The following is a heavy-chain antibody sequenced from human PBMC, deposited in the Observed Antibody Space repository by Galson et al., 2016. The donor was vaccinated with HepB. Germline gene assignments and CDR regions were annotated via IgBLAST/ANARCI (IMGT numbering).Heavy chain of an antibody. J-gene: IGHJ4*02. CDR3: AKLPDGYYLFDY. CDR1: GYSFSIYW. Sequence: QSGAEVKKPGESLKISCKGSGYSFSIYWIGWVRQMPGKGLEWIGIIYPGDSDTRDSPSFHGQVTISAGKSISTAYLQLSSLKASDTAMYYCAKLPDGYYLFDYWGQGTLVTVAS. D-gene: IGHD5-24*01. V-gene: IGHV5-51*01. CDR2: IYPGDSDT.